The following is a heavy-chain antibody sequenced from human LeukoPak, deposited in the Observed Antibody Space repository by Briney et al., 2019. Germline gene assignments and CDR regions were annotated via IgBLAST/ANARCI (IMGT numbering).Heavy chain of an antibody. CDR3: AINSNTAFDM. CDR2: INWNGGST. D-gene: IGHD1/OR15-1a*01. Sequence: GGSLRLSCAASGFTFDDYGMSWVRQAPGKGLEWVSGINWNGGSTGYADSVKGRFTISRDNAKNSLDLQINSLRAEDTAVYYCAINSNTAFDMWGRGTMVTVSS. CDR1: GFTFDDYG. J-gene: IGHJ3*02. V-gene: IGHV3-20*04.